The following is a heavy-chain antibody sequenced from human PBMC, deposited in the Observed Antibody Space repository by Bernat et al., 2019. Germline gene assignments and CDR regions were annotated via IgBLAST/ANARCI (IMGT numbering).Heavy chain of an antibody. CDR1: GGSISSSSYY. V-gene: IGHV4-39*01. CDR3: ARGSRRYSWFDP. J-gene: IGHJ5*02. CDR2: FYYTGGT. Sequence: QLQLQESGPGLVKPSETLSLTCPVSGGSISSSSYYWGWIRQAPGKGLEWVGSFYYTGGTYYNPSLHSRVTMSVDTSKNQFSLKLSYVTAADTAVYYCARGSRRYSWFDPWGQGTLVTVSS.